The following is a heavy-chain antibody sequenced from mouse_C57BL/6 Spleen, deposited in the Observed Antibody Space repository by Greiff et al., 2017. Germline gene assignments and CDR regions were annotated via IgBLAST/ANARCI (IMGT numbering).Heavy chain of an antibody. CDR3: TRLGLRGPFDY. V-gene: IGHV1-15*01. CDR2: IDPETGGT. CDR1: GYTFTDYE. J-gene: IGHJ2*01. Sequence: QVQLQQSGAELVRPGASVTLSCKASGYTFTDYEMHWVKQTPVHGLEWIGAIDPETGGTAYNQKFKGRAILTADQSSSTAYMELRSLTSEDSAVYYCTRLGLRGPFDYWGQGTTLTVSS. D-gene: IGHD1-1*01.